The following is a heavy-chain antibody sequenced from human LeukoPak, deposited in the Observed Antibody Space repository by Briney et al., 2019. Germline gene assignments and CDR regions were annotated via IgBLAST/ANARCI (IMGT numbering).Heavy chain of an antibody. D-gene: IGHD3-9*01. CDR1: GFTFSSYW. Sequence: PGGSLRLSCAASGFTFSSYWISWVRLAPGKGLERVANIKQDGSEKYYVDSVKGRFTISRDNAKNSLYLQMNSLRAEDTAVYYRARAPTPPSTVLRYFDWLSNSLYFDYWGQGTLVTVSS. CDR2: IKQDGSEK. V-gene: IGHV3-7*01. J-gene: IGHJ4*02. CDR3: ARAPTPPSTVLRYFDWLSNSLYFDY.